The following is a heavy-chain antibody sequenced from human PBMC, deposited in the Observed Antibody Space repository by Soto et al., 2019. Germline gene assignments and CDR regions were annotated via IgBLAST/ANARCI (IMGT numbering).Heavy chain of an antibody. CDR3: ARDLVDTLGMDV. CDR1: GDSSSSYV. Sequence: PSETLSLTCTVSGDSSSSYVWSWIRQPPGKGLEWIGCFDHIVSTNYSPSLKRRVSISVDTHKTQFSLKLSSGTAADTAVYSCARDLVDTLGMDVWGQGTTVTVSS. D-gene: IGHD5-18*01. CDR2: FDHIVST. V-gene: IGHV4-59*12. J-gene: IGHJ6*02.